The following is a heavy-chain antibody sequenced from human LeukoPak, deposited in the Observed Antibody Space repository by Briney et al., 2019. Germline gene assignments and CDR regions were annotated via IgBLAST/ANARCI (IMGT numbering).Heavy chain of an antibody. V-gene: IGHV4-39*07. Sequence: PSETLSLTCTVSGGSISSYYWGWIRQPPGKGLEWIGSIYYSGSTYYNPSLKSRVTISVDTSKNQFSLKLSSVTAADTAVYYCASLGHRGGYYYYYMDVWGKGTTVTVSS. CDR2: IYYSGST. CDR3: ASLGHRGGYYYYYMDV. CDR1: GGSISSYY. D-gene: IGHD3-16*01. J-gene: IGHJ6*03.